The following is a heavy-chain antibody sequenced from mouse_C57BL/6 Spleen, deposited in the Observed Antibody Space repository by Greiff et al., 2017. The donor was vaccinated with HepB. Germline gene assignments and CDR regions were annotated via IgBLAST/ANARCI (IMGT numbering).Heavy chain of an antibody. J-gene: IGHJ2*01. CDR3: ARGDYYGSSYLDY. D-gene: IGHD1-1*01. CDR1: GYTFTSYW. CDR2: IDPSDSYT. V-gene: IGHV1-69*01. Sequence: QVQLKQPGAELVMPGASVKLSCKASGYTFTSYWMHWVKQRPGQGLEWIGEIDPSDSYTNYNQKFKGKSTLTVDKSSSTAYMQLSSLTSEDSAVYYCARGDYYGSSYLDYWGQGTTLTVSS.